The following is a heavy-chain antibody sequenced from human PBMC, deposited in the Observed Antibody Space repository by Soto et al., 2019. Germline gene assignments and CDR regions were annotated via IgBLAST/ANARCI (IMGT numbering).Heavy chain of an antibody. CDR3: ARDQMTTVTINDYYGMDV. CDR2: TNPDSGGT. V-gene: IGHV1-2*02. D-gene: IGHD4-17*01. CDR1: GYTFADYK. Sequence: QVQLVQSGAEVKKPGASVKVSCKASGYTFADYKMHWVRQAPGQGLEWMGWTNPDSGGTNYAQKFQGRVTMTRDSSITTAYMELTGLRSDDTAVYYCARDQMTTVTINDYYGMDVWGQGTTVTVSS. J-gene: IGHJ6*02.